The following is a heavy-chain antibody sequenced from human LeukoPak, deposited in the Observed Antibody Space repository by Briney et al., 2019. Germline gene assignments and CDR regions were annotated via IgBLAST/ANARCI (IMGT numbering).Heavy chain of an antibody. D-gene: IGHD2-15*01. J-gene: IGHJ4*02. CDR1: GFTFGDYA. Sequence: GGSLRLSCTASGFTFGDYAMTWVRQAPGKGLEWVGFIRSKAYGGTAEYAASVKGRFTISRDDSKSIAYLQMNSLETEDTAVYFCSRMIYCSGGSCSSDYGGQGTLVSVSS. V-gene: IGHV3-49*04. CDR3: SRMIYCSGGSCSSDY. CDR2: IRSKAYGGTA.